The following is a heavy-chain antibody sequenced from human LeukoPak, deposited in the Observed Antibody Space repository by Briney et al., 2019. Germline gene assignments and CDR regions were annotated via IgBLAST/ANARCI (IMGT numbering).Heavy chain of an antibody. CDR1: GGSFSGYY. D-gene: IGHD3-10*01. V-gene: IGHV4-34*01. CDR2: INHSGST. J-gene: IGHJ6*03. CDR3: ARGLITMVRGRRYYMDV. Sequence: SETLSLTCAVYGGSFSGYYWSWIRQPPGKGLEWIGEINHSGSTNYNPSLKSRVTISVDTSKNQFSLKLSSVTAADTAVYYCARGLITMVRGRRYYMDVWGKGTTVIVSS.